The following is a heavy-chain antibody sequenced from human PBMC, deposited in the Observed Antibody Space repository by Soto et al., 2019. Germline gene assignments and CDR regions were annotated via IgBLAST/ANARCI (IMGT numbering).Heavy chain of an antibody. CDR3: AKDGCGGDCYHDY. J-gene: IGHJ4*02. D-gene: IGHD2-21*02. CDR1: GFTFSSYA. CDR2: ISGSGGST. Sequence: EVQLLESGGGLVQPGGSLRLSCAASGFTFSSYAMSWVRQAPGKGLEWVSAISGSGGSTYYADSVKGRFTISRVNSKNTLYLQMNSLRAEDTAVYYCAKDGCGGDCYHDYWGQGTLVTVSS. V-gene: IGHV3-23*01.